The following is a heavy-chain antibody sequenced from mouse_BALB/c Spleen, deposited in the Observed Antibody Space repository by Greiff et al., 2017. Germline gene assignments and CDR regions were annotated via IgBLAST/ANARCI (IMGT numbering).Heavy chain of an antibody. Sequence: QVHVKQSGAELAKPGASVKMSCKASGYTFTSYWMHWVKQRPGQGLEWIGYINPSTGYTEYNQKFKDKATLTADKSSSTAYMQLSSLTSEDSAVYYCASPYYDYDQAWFAYWGQGTLVTVSA. CDR2: INPSTGYT. V-gene: IGHV1-7*01. CDR3: ASPYYDYDQAWFAY. J-gene: IGHJ3*01. CDR1: GYTFTSYW. D-gene: IGHD2-4*01.